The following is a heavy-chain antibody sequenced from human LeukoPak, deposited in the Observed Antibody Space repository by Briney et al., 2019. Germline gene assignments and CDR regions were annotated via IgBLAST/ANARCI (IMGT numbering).Heavy chain of an antibody. D-gene: IGHD1-26*01. Sequence: TSETLSLTCTVPGGSISSYYWSWIRQPPGKGLEWSGYIYYSGSTNYNPSLKSRVTISVDTSKNQFSLKLSSVTAADTAVDYCARHSGSYLLTYGMDVWGQGTTVTVSS. CDR1: GGSISSYY. J-gene: IGHJ6*02. CDR2: IYYSGST. CDR3: ARHSGSYLLTYGMDV. V-gene: IGHV4-59*08.